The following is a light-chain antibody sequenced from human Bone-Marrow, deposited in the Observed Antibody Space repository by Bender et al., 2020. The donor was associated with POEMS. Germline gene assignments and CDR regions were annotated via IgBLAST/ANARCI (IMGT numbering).Light chain of an antibody. J-gene: IGLJ3*02. Sequence: QSVLTQPPSMSAAPGEKVIISCSGSSFNIGKNYVSWYQQLPGTAPKLLIYENNKRPSGIPDRFSGSKSGNTASLTISGLQAEDEADYYCSSYAGSTTIVVFGGGTKLTVL. CDR3: SSYAGSTTIVV. CDR2: ENN. V-gene: IGLV1-51*02. CDR1: SFNIGKNY.